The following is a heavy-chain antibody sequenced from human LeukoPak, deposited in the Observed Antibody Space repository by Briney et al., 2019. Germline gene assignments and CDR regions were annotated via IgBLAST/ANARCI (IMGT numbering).Heavy chain of an antibody. V-gene: IGHV3-23*01. CDR1: GFTFSSYA. CDR2: ISGSGGST. Sequence: PGGSLRLSCTASGFTFSSYAMSWVRQAPGKGLEWVSAISGSGGSTYYADSVKGRFTISRDNSKNTLYLQMNSLRAEDTAVYYCAKGSYDSSGYYNFDYWGRGTLVTVSS. D-gene: IGHD3-22*01. J-gene: IGHJ4*02. CDR3: AKGSYDSSGYYNFDY.